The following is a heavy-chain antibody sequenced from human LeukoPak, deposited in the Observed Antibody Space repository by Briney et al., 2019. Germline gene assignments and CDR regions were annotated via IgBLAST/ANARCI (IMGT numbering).Heavy chain of an antibody. CDR1: GGSISSYY. Sequence: SETLSLTCTVSGGSISSYYWSWIRQPPGKGLEWIGYIYYSGSTNYNPSLKSRVTISVDTPKNQFSLKLSSVTAADTAVYYCARGPYYDILTGYYPFDYWGQGTLVTVSS. J-gene: IGHJ4*02. D-gene: IGHD3-9*01. V-gene: IGHV4-59*01. CDR2: IYYSGST. CDR3: ARGPYYDILTGYYPFDY.